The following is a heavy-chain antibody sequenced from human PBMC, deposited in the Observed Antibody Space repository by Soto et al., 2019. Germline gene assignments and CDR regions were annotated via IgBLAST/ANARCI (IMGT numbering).Heavy chain of an antibody. D-gene: IGHD1-1*01. CDR3: ARGRDQYKGRRS. CDR1: DESLSSDY. V-gene: IGHV4-34*02. J-gene: IGHJ5*01. Sequence: QLQLQPWGAGLLKPSETLSLTCAVNDESLSSDYYRWTRQPPRKGLEWSGEIHTSGSISYNPSLKTRVTVSQDMSQNQVSLNLISVTAADTAVYYCARGRDQYKGRRSWGNGTLVTVSS. CDR2: IHTSGSI.